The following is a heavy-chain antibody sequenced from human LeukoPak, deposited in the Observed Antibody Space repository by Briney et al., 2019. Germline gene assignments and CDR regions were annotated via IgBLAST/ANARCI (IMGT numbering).Heavy chain of an antibody. Sequence: PSETLSLTCTVSGYSISTGYYWGWIRKPPGKGLEWIGSVYHSGNAYYTPSLSSRVIISVGTSKNQFSLKLNSVTAADTAVYYCARGGVTPFDYWGQGTLVTVSS. CDR2: VYHSGNA. J-gene: IGHJ4*02. V-gene: IGHV4-38-2*02. D-gene: IGHD4-23*01. CDR3: ARGGVTPFDY. CDR1: GYSISTGYY.